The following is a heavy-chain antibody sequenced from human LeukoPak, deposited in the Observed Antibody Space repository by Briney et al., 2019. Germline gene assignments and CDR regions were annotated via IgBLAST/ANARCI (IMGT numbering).Heavy chain of an antibody. V-gene: IGHV3-30*04. CDR3: AKGIRPTVVGGTFDY. J-gene: IGHJ4*02. Sequence: GRSLRLSCAASGFTFSSYAMHWVRQAPGKGLEWVAVISYDGSNKYYADSVKGRFTISRDNSKNTLYLQMNSLRAEDMALYYCAKGIRPTVVGGTFDYWGQGTLVTVSS. CDR1: GFTFSSYA. CDR2: ISYDGSNK. D-gene: IGHD1-26*01.